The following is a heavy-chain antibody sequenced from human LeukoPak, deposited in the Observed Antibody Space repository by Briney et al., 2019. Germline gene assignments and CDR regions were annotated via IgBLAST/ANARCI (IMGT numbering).Heavy chain of an antibody. CDR1: GLTFSKYS. Sequence: GGSLRLSCAASGLTFSKYSMTWVRQAPGKGLEWVSYISSSASTIYYADSVKGRFTISRDNAKNSLYLQMNSLRAEDTAVYYCARLNIYYYGMDVWGQGTTVTVSS. J-gene: IGHJ6*02. V-gene: IGHV3-48*04. CDR2: ISSSASTI. CDR3: ARLNIYYYGMDV.